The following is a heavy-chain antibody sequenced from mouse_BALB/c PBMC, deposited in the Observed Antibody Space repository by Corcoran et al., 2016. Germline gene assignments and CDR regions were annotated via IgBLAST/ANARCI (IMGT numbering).Heavy chain of an antibody. CDR1: GYTFTNYG. V-gene: IGHV9-1*02. CDR3: ARDPAWFAY. CDR2: IKTYPGEP. Sequence: QIQFVQSGPELKKPGETVKISCKASGYTFTNYGMNWVKQAPGKGLKWMGWIKTYPGEPTYADDFKGRFAFSLETSASTAYLQINNLKNEDMATYFCARDPAWFAYWGQGTLVTVSA. J-gene: IGHJ3*01.